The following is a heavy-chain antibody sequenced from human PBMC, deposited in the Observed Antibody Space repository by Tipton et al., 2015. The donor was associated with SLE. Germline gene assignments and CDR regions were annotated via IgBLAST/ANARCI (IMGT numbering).Heavy chain of an antibody. CDR2: IYYSGST. D-gene: IGHD1-14*01. Sequence: TLSLTCTASGGSLNSYYWSWIRHPPGKGLERIGYIYYSGSTHYNPSLKSRVTISLDTSKNQFSLNLNSVTAADTAVYFCAREGTTGYYYYMDVWGQGTLVTVP. CDR3: AREGTTGYYYYMDV. CDR1: GGSLNSYY. V-gene: IGHV4-59*01. J-gene: IGHJ6*03.